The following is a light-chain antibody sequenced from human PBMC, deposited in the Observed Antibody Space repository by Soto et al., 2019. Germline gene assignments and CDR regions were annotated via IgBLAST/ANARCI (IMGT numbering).Light chain of an antibody. CDR2: SAS. V-gene: IGKV1-39*01. CDR1: QSISNC. CDR3: QESYTTPLT. Sequence: DGQMTQPPSSMSPSIGDRVTVTCRASQSISNCLNWYQHKPGNAPKILIHSASTLESGVPSRFSGGGSGTECNFTISSLQREDSATYYCQESYTTPLTFGGGTKVDIK. J-gene: IGKJ4*01.